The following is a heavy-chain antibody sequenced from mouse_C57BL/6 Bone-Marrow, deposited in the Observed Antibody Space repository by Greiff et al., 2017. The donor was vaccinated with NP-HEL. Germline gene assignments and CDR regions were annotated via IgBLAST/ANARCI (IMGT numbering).Heavy chain of an antibody. CDR3: TTGEAQATLYYYARDD. V-gene: IGHV14-4*01. CDR1: GFNIKDDY. Sequence: EVQLQQSGAELVRPGASVKLSCTASGFNIKDDYMHWVKPRPDQGLAWIGWLDPENGDTEYASKFPGKATITAATSSNTAYLQLSSLTSEDTAVYYGTTGEAQATLYYYARDDWGQGTSVTVSS. J-gene: IGHJ4*01. D-gene: IGHD3-2*02. CDR2: LDPENGDT.